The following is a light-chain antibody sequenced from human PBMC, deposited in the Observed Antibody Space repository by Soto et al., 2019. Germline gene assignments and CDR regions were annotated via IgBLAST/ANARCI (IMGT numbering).Light chain of an antibody. CDR2: AAS. Sequence: DIQMTQSPSSLSASVGDRVTITCRASQSISSYLNWYQQKPGKAPKLLIYAASSLQSGVPSRFSGSGSGTDFTLTISSLQPEDFATYYCHQSYSTPPISFGPGTKVDI. CDR1: QSISSY. V-gene: IGKV1-39*01. CDR3: HQSYSTPPIS. J-gene: IGKJ3*01.